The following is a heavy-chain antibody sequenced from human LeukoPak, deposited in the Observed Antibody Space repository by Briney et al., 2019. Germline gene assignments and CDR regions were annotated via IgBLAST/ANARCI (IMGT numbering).Heavy chain of an antibody. CDR2: ISSSSSYI. CDR1: GFTFSSYS. CDR3: AKGGYCSSTSCYDY. J-gene: IGHJ4*02. V-gene: IGHV3-21*04. Sequence: GGSLRLSCAASGFTFSSYSMNWVRQAPGKGLEWVSSISSSSSYIYYADSVKGRFTISRDNAKNSLYLQMNSLRAEDTAVYYCAKGGYCSSTSCYDYWGQGTLVTVSS. D-gene: IGHD2-2*01.